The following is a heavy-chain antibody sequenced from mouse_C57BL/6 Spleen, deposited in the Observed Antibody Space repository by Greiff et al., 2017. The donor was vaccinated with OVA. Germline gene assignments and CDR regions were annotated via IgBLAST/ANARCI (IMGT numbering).Heavy chain of an antibody. CDR1: GFTINDYY. J-gene: IGHJ2*01. CDR2: IDPADGET. CDR3: AREGDYGGGDLDY. Sequence: EVQLQQSGAELVKPGASVKLSCTASGFTINDYYMHWVKQRTEQGLEWIGRIDPADGETKYDPKFQGKATITADTASNTAYLQLSSLTSEDTAVYYCAREGDYGGGDLDYWGKGTTVTVSS. V-gene: IGHV14-2*01. D-gene: IGHD2-4*01.